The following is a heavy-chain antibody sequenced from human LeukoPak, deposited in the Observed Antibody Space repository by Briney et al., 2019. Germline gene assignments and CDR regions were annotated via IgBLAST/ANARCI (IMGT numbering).Heavy chain of an antibody. CDR2: INHSGST. V-gene: IGHV4-34*01. CDR3: ARAFYGPHFDY. CDR1: GGPFSGYY. J-gene: IGHJ4*02. D-gene: IGHD4-17*01. Sequence: PSETLSLTCAVYGGPFSGYYWSWIRQPPGKGLEWIGEINHSGSTNYNPSLKSRVTISVDTSKNQFSLKLSSVTAADTAVYYCARAFYGPHFDYWGQGTLVTVSS.